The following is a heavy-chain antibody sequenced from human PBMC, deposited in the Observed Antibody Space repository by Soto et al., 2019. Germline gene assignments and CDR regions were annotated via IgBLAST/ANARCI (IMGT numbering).Heavy chain of an antibody. CDR1: GFTSSTSG. Sequence: QVQLVESGGGVVQSGRSLRLSCAASGFTSSTSGMHWIRQAPGKGLEGVAMISHDGGATYYVDSVKGRFTISRDTDKNTLHLQMDSLRPEDTATYYCAKDWGSSGWYNWFDPWGQGTLVTVSS. J-gene: IGHJ5*02. CDR2: ISHDGGAT. CDR3: AKDWGSSGWYNWFDP. D-gene: IGHD6-13*01. V-gene: IGHV3-30*18.